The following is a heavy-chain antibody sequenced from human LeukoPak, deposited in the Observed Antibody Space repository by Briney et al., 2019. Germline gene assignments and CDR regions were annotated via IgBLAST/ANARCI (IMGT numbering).Heavy chain of an antibody. D-gene: IGHD2-21*02. Sequence: PRGSLRLSCAASGFTFSSYGMHWVRQAPGKGLEWVGVLSFEGCNRYYADSVKGRFTISRDNSKKTVFLQMNSLRAEDTAVYYCAKALKTWGYCGGDCSNVHTFDFWGQGTMVTVSA. CDR3: AKALKTWGYCGGDCSNVHTFDF. V-gene: IGHV3-30*18. J-gene: IGHJ3*01. CDR2: LSFEGCNR. CDR1: GFTFSSYG.